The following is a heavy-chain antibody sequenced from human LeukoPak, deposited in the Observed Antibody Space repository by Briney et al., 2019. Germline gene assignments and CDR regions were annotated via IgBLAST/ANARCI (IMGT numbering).Heavy chain of an antibody. CDR1: GFTFSSYT. D-gene: IGHD3-22*01. Sequence: GGSLRLSCAASGFTFSSYTMSWVRQAPGKGLEWVSAISHTSEYTYHADSVKGRFTISRDNSKNTLYLQMNSLRAEDTAVYYCAKQPRYYYDSSGYYYYYWGQGTLVTVSS. CDR3: AKQPRYYYDSSGYYYYY. J-gene: IGHJ4*02. V-gene: IGHV3-23*01. CDR2: ISHTSEYT.